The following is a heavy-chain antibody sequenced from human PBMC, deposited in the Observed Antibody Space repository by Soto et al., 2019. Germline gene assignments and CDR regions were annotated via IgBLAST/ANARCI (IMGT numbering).Heavy chain of an antibody. Sequence: EVHLVESGGGLAQPGRSLRLSCAASGFTFDDFAMYWVRQAPGKGLEWVSVITWNGGRTAYADSVKGRFTTSRDNAKNSLYLQMDSLRPEDTAFYYCARGVSAGVDYWGQGTLVTVSS. D-gene: IGHD1-26*01. CDR2: ITWNGGRT. J-gene: IGHJ4*02. CDR1: GFTFDDFA. V-gene: IGHV3-9*01. CDR3: ARGVSAGVDY.